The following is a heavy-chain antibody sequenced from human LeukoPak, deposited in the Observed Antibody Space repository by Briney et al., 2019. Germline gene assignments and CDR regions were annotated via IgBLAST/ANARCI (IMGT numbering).Heavy chain of an antibody. Sequence: GGSLRLSCSASGFTVSSNYMSWVRQAPGKGLEWVSVIYSGGSTYYADSVKGRFTISRDNSKNTLYLQMNSLRAEDTAVYYCSFWGNSSGWYGDWGQGTLVTVSS. D-gene: IGHD6-19*01. CDR2: IYSGGST. J-gene: IGHJ4*02. CDR3: SFWGNSSGWYGD. V-gene: IGHV3-66*01. CDR1: GFTVSSNY.